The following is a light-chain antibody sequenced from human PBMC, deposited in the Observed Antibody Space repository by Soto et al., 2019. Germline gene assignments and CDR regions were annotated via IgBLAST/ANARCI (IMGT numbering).Light chain of an antibody. CDR1: NNL. CDR2: EGT. V-gene: IGLV2-23*01. CDR3: CAYVGARSYV. J-gene: IGLJ1*01. Sequence: QSVLTQPASVPGSPGQSITISCTGTNNLVSWYQQHPGKAPKVVVYEGTKRPSGVSNRFSGSNSGGTASLTISGLQAKDEASYFCCAYVGARSYVFGPGTNVTVL.